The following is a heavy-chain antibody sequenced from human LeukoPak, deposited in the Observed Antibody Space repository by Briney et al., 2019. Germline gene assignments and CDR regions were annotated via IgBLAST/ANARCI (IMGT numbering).Heavy chain of an antibody. D-gene: IGHD2-2*01. Sequence: GGSLRLSCAASGFTFSNFAMSWVRQAPGKRLEWVSAISGSGGSTYYAGSVKGRFTISRDNSKNTLYLQMNSLRAEDTAVYYCAKLGCSRTSCYAADYSSYYGMDVWGQGTTVTVSS. CDR2: ISGSGGST. CDR3: AKLGCSRTSCYAADYSSYYGMDV. J-gene: IGHJ6*02. V-gene: IGHV3-23*01. CDR1: GFTFSNFA.